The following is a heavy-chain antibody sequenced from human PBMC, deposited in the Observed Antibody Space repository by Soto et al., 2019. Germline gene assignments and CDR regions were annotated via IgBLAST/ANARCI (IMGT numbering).Heavy chain of an antibody. CDR3: ARDYGLGSWGSSHY. CDR2: ISAYSGNT. J-gene: IGHJ4*02. Sequence: QVQLVQSGAEVKKPGASVKASCKASGYTFTSYGISWVRQAPGQGLERMGWISAYSGNTNYEQQFQGRVTMTTDTSTSTAYMELRTLRSDDTAVYYCARDYGLGSWGSSHYWGQGTLVTVSS. CDR1: GYTFTSYG. D-gene: IGHD3-10*01. V-gene: IGHV1-18*01.